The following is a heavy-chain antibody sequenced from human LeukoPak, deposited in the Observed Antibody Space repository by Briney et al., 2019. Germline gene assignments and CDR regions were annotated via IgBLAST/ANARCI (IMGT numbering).Heavy chain of an antibody. J-gene: IGHJ4*02. CDR1: GYTFTRYY. Sequence: ASVKVSCKASGYTFTRYYMHWVRQAPGQGLEWMGWINPNSGGTNYAQKFQGGVTMTRHTSISTAYMELSRRRSDDTAVYYCAHRSGRGSGTNLDYWGQGTLVTVSS. CDR2: INPNSGGT. V-gene: IGHV1-2*02. D-gene: IGHD3-10*01. CDR3: AHRSGRGSGTNLDY.